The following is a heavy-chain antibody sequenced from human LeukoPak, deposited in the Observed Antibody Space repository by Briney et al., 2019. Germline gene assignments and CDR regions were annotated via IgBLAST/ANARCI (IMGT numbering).Heavy chain of an antibody. CDR2: IYYSGST. CDR1: GVSISSYN. D-gene: IGHD3-9*01. CDR3: ARVAPGRYFDVDAFDI. Sequence: PSETLSLTCTASGVSISSYNWSWIRQPPGKGLEWIGYIYYSGSTNYNPSLKSRVTISVDTSKNQFSLKLSSVTAADTAVYYCARVAPGRYFDVDAFDIWGQGTMVTVSS. J-gene: IGHJ3*02. V-gene: IGHV4-59*01.